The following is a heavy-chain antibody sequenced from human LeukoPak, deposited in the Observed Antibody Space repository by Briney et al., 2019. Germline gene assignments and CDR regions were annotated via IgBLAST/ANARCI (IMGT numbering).Heavy chain of an antibody. Sequence: PGGSLRLSCAASGFTFSSYAMHWVRQAPGKGLEWVAVISYDGSNKYYADSVKGRFTISRDNSKNTLYLQMNSLRAEDTAVYYCARVISEDRVSYYYYMDVWGKGTTVTVSS. CDR1: GFTFSSYA. D-gene: IGHD6-13*01. J-gene: IGHJ6*03. V-gene: IGHV3-30*04. CDR3: ARVISEDRVSYYYYMDV. CDR2: ISYDGSNK.